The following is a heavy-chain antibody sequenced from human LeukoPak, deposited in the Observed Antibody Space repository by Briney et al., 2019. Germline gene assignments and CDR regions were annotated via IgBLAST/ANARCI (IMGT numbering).Heavy chain of an antibody. D-gene: IGHD5-24*01. CDR2: ISGSGSGGST. Sequence: PGGSLRLSCAASGFPLSRSAMSWVRQAPGKGLEWVSNISGSGSGGSTYYAGSVKGRFTISRDNSKNTLYLQMNSLRAEDTAVYYCAKSGYNRFDYWGQGTLVTVSS. J-gene: IGHJ4*02. CDR1: GFPLSRSA. V-gene: IGHV3-23*01. CDR3: AKSGYNRFDY.